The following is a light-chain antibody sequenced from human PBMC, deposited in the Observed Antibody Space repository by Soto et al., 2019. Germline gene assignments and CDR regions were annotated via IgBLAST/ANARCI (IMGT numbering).Light chain of an antibody. CDR2: SNN. CDR1: SSNIGINT. CDR3: AAWDDSLNAWV. V-gene: IGLV1-44*01. Sequence: QSALTQPPSASGTPGQRVTISCSGSSSNIGINTVNWYQQLPGTAPKLLMYSNNQRPSGVPDRFSGSKSGTSASLAISGLQSEDEADYYCAAWDDSLNAWVFGGGTKLTVL. J-gene: IGLJ3*02.